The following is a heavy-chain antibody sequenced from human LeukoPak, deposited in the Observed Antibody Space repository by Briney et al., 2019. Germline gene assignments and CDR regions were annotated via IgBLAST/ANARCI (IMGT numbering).Heavy chain of an antibody. CDR1: GFTFSSYS. J-gene: IGHJ4*02. CDR2: ISSSSSYI. D-gene: IGHD3-10*01. V-gene: IGHV3-21*01. Sequence: PGGSLRLSCAASGFTFSSYSMNWVRQAPGKGLEWVSSISSSSSYIYYADSVKGRFTISRDNTKNSLYLQMNSLRAEDTAVYYCARDSVRGVDFDYWGQGTLVTVSS. CDR3: ARDSVRGVDFDY.